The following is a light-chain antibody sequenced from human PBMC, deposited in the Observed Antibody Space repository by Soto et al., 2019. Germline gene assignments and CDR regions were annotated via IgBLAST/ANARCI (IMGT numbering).Light chain of an antibody. CDR3: QQYGGSPRVT. J-gene: IGKJ4*01. CDR1: QSVTSNY. CDR2: GAF. V-gene: IGKV3-20*01. Sequence: EIVLTQSPGTLSLSPGERATLSCRASQSVTSNYLAWYQQKPGQAPRLLIYGAFNRATGIPDRFSGSGSGTAFTLTISRLEPEDFAVYYCQQYGGSPRVTFGGGTKVEIK.